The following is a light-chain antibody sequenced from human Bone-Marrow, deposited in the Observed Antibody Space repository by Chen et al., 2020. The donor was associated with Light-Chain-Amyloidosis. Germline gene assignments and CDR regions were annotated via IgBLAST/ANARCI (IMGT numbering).Light chain of an antibody. V-gene: IGLV3-25*03. Sequence: SYELTQPPSVSVSPGQTARITCSGDDLPTKYAYWYQQKPGQAPVLVKHRDNGRPSGIAERFCGSSSGKNATVSISGVQAEDEAAYHCQPADSSGTYEGIFGGGTKLTVL. J-gene: IGLJ2*01. CDR3: QPADSSGTYEGI. CDR1: DLPTKY. CDR2: RDN.